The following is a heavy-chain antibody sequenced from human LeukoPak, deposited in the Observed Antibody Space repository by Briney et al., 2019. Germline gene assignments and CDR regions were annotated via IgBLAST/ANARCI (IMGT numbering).Heavy chain of an antibody. V-gene: IGHV4-30-4*01. J-gene: IGHJ4*02. D-gene: IGHD6-19*01. CDR3: ARTPSWDPWLLPYYFDY. CDR1: GGSISSGDYY. Sequence: SQTLSLTCIVSGGSISSGDYYWSWIRQPPGKGLEWIGYIYYSGSTFYNPSLKSRITISVDTSKQRFSLKLSSVTAADTAVYYCARTPSWDPWLLPYYFDYWGQGTLVTVSS. CDR2: IYYSGST.